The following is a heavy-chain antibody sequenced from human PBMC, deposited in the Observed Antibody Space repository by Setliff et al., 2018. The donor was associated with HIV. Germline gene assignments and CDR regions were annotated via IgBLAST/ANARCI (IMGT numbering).Heavy chain of an antibody. CDR1: GGSISNFY. CDR3: AREGGLDYYDSSGHYSY. V-gene: IGHV4-4*09. J-gene: IGHJ4*02. D-gene: IGHD3-22*01. Sequence: SETLSLTCSVSGGSISNFYWSWIRQPPGKGLEWVGHIYSTGDTNYNPSLKSRVTISVDTSKNQFSLKLSSVTAADTAVYYCAREGGLDYYDSSGHYSYWGQGTLVTVSS. CDR2: IYSTGDT.